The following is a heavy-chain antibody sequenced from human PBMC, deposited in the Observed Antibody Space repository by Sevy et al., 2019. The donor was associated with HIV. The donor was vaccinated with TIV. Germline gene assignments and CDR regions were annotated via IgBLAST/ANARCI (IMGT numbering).Heavy chain of an antibody. V-gene: IGHV3-13*01. J-gene: IGHJ6*02. D-gene: IGHD5-12*01. Sequence: GGYLRLSCGASGFTFSSYDMHWVRQAAGKGLEWVSGIGSGGDAYYPGSVKGRFTISRENAKNSLYLQMNSLRARDTSEYYCARSGGYSDYGMDVWGQGTTVTVSS. CDR3: ARSGGYSDYGMDV. CDR1: GFTFSSYD. CDR2: IGSGGDA.